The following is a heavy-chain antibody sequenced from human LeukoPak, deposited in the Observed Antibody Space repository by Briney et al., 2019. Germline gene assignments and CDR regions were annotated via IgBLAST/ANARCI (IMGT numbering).Heavy chain of an antibody. CDR2: IYYSGST. V-gene: IGHV4-39*01. J-gene: IGHJ5*02. CDR3: ARHRGYSYGSFDP. D-gene: IGHD5-18*01. Sequence: NPSETLSLTCTVSGGSISSSSYYWGWIRQPPGKGLEWIGSIYYSGSTYYNPSLKSRVTISVDTSKNQLSLKLSSVTAADTAVYYCARHRGYSYGSFDPWGQGTLVTVSS. CDR1: GGSISSSSYY.